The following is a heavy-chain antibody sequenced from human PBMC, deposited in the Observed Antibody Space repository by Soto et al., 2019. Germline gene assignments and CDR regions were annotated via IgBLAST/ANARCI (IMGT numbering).Heavy chain of an antibody. V-gene: IGHV1-69*12. CDR2: IIPIFGTA. CDR1: GGTFSSYA. J-gene: IGHJ5*02. CDR3: ARGSYGSGSYQNNWFDP. D-gene: IGHD3-10*01. Sequence: QVQLVQSGAEVKKPGSSVKVSCKASGGTFSSYAISWVRQAPGQGLEWMGGIIPIFGTANYAQKFQGRVTITADESTSTAFMELSSLRSEDTAVYYCARGSYGSGSYQNNWFDPWGQGTLVIVSS.